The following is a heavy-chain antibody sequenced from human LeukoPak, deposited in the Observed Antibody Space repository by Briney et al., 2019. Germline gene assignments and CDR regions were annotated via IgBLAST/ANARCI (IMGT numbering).Heavy chain of an antibody. J-gene: IGHJ3*02. V-gene: IGHV1-18*01. Sequence: GASVKVSCKASGYTFTSYGISWVRQAPGQGLEWMGWISAYNGNTSYAQKLQGRVTMTTDTSTSTAYMELRSLRSDDTAVYYCARYCSSTSCYSGDAFDIWGQGTMVTVSS. CDR1: GYTFTSYG. CDR3: ARYCSSTSCYSGDAFDI. CDR2: ISAYNGNT. D-gene: IGHD2-2*01.